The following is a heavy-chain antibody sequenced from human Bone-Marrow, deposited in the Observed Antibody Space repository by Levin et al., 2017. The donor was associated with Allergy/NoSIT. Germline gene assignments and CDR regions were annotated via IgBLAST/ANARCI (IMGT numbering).Heavy chain of an antibody. V-gene: IGHV3-11*01. J-gene: IGHJ4*02. CDR3: ARSTKWSAGYDY. D-gene: IGHD2-15*01. CDR2: ISNTGNTI. Sequence: GESLKISCAGSGFSFSDYYMSWIRQAPGKGLEWVSYISNTGNTIYVADSVKGRFSISRDNAKDSLYLLMNSLRAEDTAVYYCARSTKWSAGYDYWGQGTLVTVSS. CDR1: GFSFSDYY.